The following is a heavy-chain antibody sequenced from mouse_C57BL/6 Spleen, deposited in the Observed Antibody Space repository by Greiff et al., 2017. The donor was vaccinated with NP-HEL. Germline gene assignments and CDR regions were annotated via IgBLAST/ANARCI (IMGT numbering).Heavy chain of an antibody. V-gene: IGHV1-64*01. CDR1: GYTFTSYW. J-gene: IGHJ4*01. CDR3: ARDETAQATL. CDR2: IHPNSGST. D-gene: IGHD3-2*02. Sequence: QVQLKQPGAELVKPGASVKLSCKASGYTFTSYWMHWVKQRPGQGLEWIGMIHPNSGSTNYNEKFKSKATLTVDKSSSTAYMQLSSLTSADSAVYYCARDETAQATLWGQGTSVTVSS.